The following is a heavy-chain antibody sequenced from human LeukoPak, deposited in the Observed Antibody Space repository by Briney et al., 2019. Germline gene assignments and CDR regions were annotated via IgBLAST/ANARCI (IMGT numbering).Heavy chain of an antibody. V-gene: IGHV3-11*01. D-gene: IGHD1-1*01. CDR3: ARDLNWSPRYFDS. CDR1: GFTFSDYY. Sequence: PGGSLRLSCAASGFTFSDYYMSWIRQAPGKGLEWVSYISSGGSTFYADSVKGRFTISRDNSKNTLSLQMNSLRAEDTAIYYCARDLNWSPRYFDSWGQGTLVTVSS. CDR2: ISSGGST. J-gene: IGHJ4*02.